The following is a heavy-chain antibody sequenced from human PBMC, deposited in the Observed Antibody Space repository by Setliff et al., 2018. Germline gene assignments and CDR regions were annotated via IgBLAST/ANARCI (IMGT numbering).Heavy chain of an antibody. J-gene: IGHJ4*02. Sequence: SETLSLTCTVSGGSIINSYYWSWIRQPAGKGLEWIGRISTSGNTNYNPSLKSRFTVSLDTSKNQFSLKLTSMTAADTAVYYCARDPGFRSGTWALDNWGQGTLVTVSS. CDR2: ISTSGNT. CDR1: GGSIINSYY. D-gene: IGHD3-16*01. CDR3: ARDPGFRSGTWALDN. V-gene: IGHV4-4*07.